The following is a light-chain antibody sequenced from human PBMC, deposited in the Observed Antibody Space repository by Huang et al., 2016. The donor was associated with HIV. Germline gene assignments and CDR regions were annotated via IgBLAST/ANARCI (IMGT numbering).Light chain of an antibody. CDR1: ESVGSS. CDR3: QQYDKWPPRLT. CDR2: GAS. V-gene: IGKV3-15*01. Sequence: EIVMTQSPATLSGSPGERVILSCRASESVGSSLAWSQQKPGQATRLLSYGASTRAAGFPPRFSGSGSGTEFTLSISGLQSADFAVYYCQQYDKWPPRLTFGGGTKVEIK. J-gene: IGKJ4*01.